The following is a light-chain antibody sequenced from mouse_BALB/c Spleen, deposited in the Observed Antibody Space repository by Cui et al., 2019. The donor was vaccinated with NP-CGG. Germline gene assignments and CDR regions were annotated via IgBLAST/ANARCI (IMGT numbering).Light chain of an antibody. CDR2: GTN. CDR3: ALWYSNHWV. V-gene: IGLV1*01. J-gene: IGLJ1*01. CDR1: TGAVTTSNY. Sequence: AIVTQESALPTSPGETVTLTCRSSTGAVTTSNYANWVQERPDHLFTGLIGGTNNRAPGGPARFSGSLIGDKAALTITGAQTEDEAIYFCALWYSNHWVFGGGTKLTVL.